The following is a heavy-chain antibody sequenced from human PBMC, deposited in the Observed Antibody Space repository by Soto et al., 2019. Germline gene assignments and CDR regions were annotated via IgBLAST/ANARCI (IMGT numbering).Heavy chain of an antibody. CDR3: ARAHYGDYGYGMDV. CDR1: GGSISSGGYS. V-gene: IGHV4-30-2*01. Sequence: SETLSLTCAVSGGSISSGGYSWSWIRQPPGKGLEWIGYIYHSGSTYYNPSLRSRVTISVDRSKNQFSLKLSSVTAADTAVYYCARAHYGDYGYGMDVWGQGTTVTVSS. CDR2: IYHSGST. D-gene: IGHD4-17*01. J-gene: IGHJ6*02.